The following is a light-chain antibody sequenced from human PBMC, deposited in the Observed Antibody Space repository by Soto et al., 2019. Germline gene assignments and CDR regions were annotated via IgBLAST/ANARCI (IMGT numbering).Light chain of an antibody. Sequence: QSALTQPASVSGSPGQSVTISCTGTSSDVGGYNYVSWYQQHPAKAPKLMIYEVSNRPSGVSDRFSGSKSGNTATLTISGLQAEDEADYYCGSYKSSRLCGVFGTGTKVTVL. V-gene: IGLV2-14*01. CDR1: SSDVGGYNY. CDR2: EVS. CDR3: GSYKSSRLCGV. J-gene: IGLJ1*01.